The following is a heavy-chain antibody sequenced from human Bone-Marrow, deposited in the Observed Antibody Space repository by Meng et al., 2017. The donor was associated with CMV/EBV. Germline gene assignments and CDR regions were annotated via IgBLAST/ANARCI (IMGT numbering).Heavy chain of an antibody. J-gene: IGHJ5*01. D-gene: IGHD6-13*01. CDR3: ANGTTGYSTLWFDY. V-gene: IGHV3-9*01. Sequence: GGSLRPSCTGSGFTFDDYAMHWVRQVPGKGLEWVSGIDWNSVNAVYADSVKGRFTISRDNAKNSLYLQMNTLRANDAALYYCANGTTGYSTLWFDYWGQGTRVTGSS. CDR1: GFTFDDYA. CDR2: IDWNSVNA.